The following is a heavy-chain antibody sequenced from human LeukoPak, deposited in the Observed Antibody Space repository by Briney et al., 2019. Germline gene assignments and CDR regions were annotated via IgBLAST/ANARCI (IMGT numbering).Heavy chain of an antibody. J-gene: IGHJ6*04. CDR2: ISGSGGST. CDR1: EFTFSSYA. V-gene: IGHV3-23*01. D-gene: IGHD6-19*01. CDR3: AKNIAVAGTNYYYGMDV. Sequence: GGSLRLSCAASEFTFSSYAMSWVRQAPGKGLEWVSAISGSGGSTYYADSVKGRFTISRDNSKNTLYLQMNSLRAEDTAVYYCAKNIAVAGTNYYYGMDVWGKGTTVTVSS.